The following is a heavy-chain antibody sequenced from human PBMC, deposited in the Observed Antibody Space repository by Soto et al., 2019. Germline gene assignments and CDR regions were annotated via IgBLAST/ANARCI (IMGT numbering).Heavy chain of an antibody. Sequence: QVQLQESSPGLVKPSQTLSITCTVSGGSISRGGYYWTWIRQHPGKGLEWIGYIYYSGSTYYNPSLKSRLTISLDTSKNQFSLKLTSVTAADTAVYYCARSVFPWGQGTLVTVSS. J-gene: IGHJ5*02. CDR1: GGSISRGGYY. CDR3: ARSVFP. V-gene: IGHV4-31*03. CDR2: IYYSGST.